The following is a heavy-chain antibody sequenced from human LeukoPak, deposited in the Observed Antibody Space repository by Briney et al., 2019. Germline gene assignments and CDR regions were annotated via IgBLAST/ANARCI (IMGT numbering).Heavy chain of an antibody. CDR2: IIPIFGTA. CDR3: ASATLRCSGGGCYEMDV. V-gene: IGHV1-69*06. Sequence: SVKVSCKASGGTFSSYAISWVRQAPGQGLEWMGGIIPIFGTANYAQKFQGRVTITADKSTSTAYMELSSLRSEDTAVYYCASATLRCSGGGCYEMDVWGKGTTVTVSS. J-gene: IGHJ6*04. D-gene: IGHD2-15*01. CDR1: GGTFSSYA.